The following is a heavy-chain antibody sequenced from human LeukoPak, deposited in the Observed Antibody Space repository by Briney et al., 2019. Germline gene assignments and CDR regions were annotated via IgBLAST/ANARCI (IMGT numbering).Heavy chain of an antibody. CDR3: ARGYRPPSDFDY. CDR1: GGSISSYY. J-gene: IGHJ4*02. CDR2: IYYSGST. Sequence: SETLSLTCTVSGGSISSYYWTWIRQSPRKGLEWIGYIYYSGSTDYNPSPKSRVTMSVDTSRNQFSLKLTSVTAADTAVYYCARGYRPPSDFDYWGQGALVTVSS. D-gene: IGHD1-14*01. V-gene: IGHV4-59*01.